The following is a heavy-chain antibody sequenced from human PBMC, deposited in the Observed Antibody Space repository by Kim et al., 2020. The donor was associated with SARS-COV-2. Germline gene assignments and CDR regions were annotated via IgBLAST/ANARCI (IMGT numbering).Heavy chain of an antibody. D-gene: IGHD6-19*01. CDR1: GFTFSDYY. J-gene: IGHJ6*02. CDR2: ISSSGSTI. V-gene: IGHV3-11*01. Sequence: GGSLRLSCAASGFTFSDYYMSWIRQAPGKGLEWVSYISSSGSTIYYADSVKGRFTIPRDNAKNSLYLQMNSLRAEDTAVYYCAREICSGWGGCYYYYGMDVWGQGTTVTVSS. CDR3: AREICSGWGGCYYYYGMDV.